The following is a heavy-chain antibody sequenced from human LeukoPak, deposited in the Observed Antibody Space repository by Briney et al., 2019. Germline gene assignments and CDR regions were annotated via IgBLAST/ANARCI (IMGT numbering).Heavy chain of an antibody. CDR1: GDSISSYH. J-gene: IGHJ4*02. CDR3: ARVGRGDYVWGSYSFDY. V-gene: IGHV4-59*01. Sequence: SETLSHTCTVSGDSISSYHWSWIRQPPGKGLEWIGYISYSGSTNYNPSLKSRVTISIDTSKNQFSLKLSSVTAADTAAYYCARVGRGDYVWGSYSFDYWGQGTLVTVSS. CDR2: ISYSGST. D-gene: IGHD3-16*01.